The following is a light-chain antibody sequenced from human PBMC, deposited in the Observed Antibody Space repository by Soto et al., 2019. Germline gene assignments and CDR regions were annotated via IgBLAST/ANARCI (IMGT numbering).Light chain of an antibody. CDR3: QQYGVSPLT. J-gene: IGKJ3*01. CDR1: QSVGSTY. V-gene: IGKV3-20*01. CDR2: GSS. Sequence: EIVLTQSPGTLSLSPGERATLSCRASQSVGSTYLAWYQQKPGQAPRLLIYGSSTRATGIPDRFSGSGSGTDFTLTISRLEPEDFAIYYCQQYGVSPLTFGPGTRVDMK.